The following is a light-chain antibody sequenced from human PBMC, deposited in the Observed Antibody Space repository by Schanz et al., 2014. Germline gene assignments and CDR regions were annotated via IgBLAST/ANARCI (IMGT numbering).Light chain of an antibody. CDR2: EVN. CDR1: SSDVGAYNF. CDR3: CGYRDNYIWV. Sequence: QSALTQPPSASGSPGQSVTISCTGTSSDVGAYNFVSWYEQHPGKAPKLMINEVNKRPSGVPDRFSGSKSGNTAFLTISGLQDEDEGDYYCCGYRDNYIWVFGGGTKVTVL. J-gene: IGLJ3*02. V-gene: IGLV2-8*01.